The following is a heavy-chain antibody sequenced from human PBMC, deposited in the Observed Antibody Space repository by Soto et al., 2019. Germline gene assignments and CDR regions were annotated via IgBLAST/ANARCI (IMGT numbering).Heavy chain of an antibody. V-gene: IGHV3-21*01. CDR2: ISGNSRYI. D-gene: IGHD3-3*01. Sequence: PGGSLRLSCLGSGFTFSGYSIIWVRQAPGKGLQWVSSISGNSRYIYYSDSVNGRFTISRDNAKNSLYLQMNSLGVEDTAVYYCATVGVSDSWGQRTLVTVSS. CDR1: GFTFSGYS. CDR3: ATVGVSDS. J-gene: IGHJ5*01.